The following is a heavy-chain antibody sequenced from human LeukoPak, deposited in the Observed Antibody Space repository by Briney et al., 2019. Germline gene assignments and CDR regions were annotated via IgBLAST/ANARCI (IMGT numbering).Heavy chain of an antibody. Sequence: GGSLRVSCAASEFTFSRYAMHGVRQAPDKGLEWVALISYDGSNKEFADSVKGRFTISRDNSKNSLYLQMNSLRGEDTAMYYCARGMDYDILAGPPDYWGQGTLVTVSS. D-gene: IGHD3-9*01. CDR2: ISYDGSNK. CDR1: EFTFSRYA. CDR3: ARGMDYDILAGPPDY. V-gene: IGHV3-30*04. J-gene: IGHJ4*02.